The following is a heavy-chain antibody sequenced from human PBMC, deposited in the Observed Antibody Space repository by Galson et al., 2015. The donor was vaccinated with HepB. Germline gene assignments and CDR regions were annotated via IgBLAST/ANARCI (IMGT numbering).Heavy chain of an antibody. CDR3: AKDPSEPVNIRFGELSISN. CDR1: GFTFSSYS. Sequence: SLRLSCAASGFTFSSYSMNWVRQAPGKGLEWVSAISGSGGSTYYADSVKGRFTISRDNSKNTLYLQMNSLRAEDTAVYYCAKDPSEPVNIRFGELSISNWGQGTLVTVSS. V-gene: IGHV3-23*01. J-gene: IGHJ4*02. CDR2: ISGSGGST. D-gene: IGHD3-10*01.